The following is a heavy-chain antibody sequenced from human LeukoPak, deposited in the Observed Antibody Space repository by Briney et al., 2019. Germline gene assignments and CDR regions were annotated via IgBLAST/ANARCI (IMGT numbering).Heavy chain of an antibody. V-gene: IGHV1-69*06. D-gene: IGHD2-2*01. J-gene: IGHJ5*02. CDR3: ARGGVVPAARNWFDP. CDR1: GGTFSSYA. Sequence: ASVKVSCKASGGTFSSYAISWVRQAPGQGPEWMGGIIPIFGTANYAQKFQGRVTITADKSTSTAYMELSSLRSEDTAVYYCARGGVVPAARNWFDPWGQGTLVTVSS. CDR2: IIPIFGTA.